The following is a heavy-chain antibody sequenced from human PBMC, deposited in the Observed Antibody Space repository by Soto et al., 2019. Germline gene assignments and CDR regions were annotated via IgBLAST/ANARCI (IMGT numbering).Heavy chain of an antibody. CDR2: VYMSGST. CDR3: ARTAGAAYYFDF. V-gene: IGHV4-4*07. CDR1: GDSMTKYY. J-gene: IGHJ4*02. Sequence: SETLSLTCTVSGDSMTKYYWSWIRQTAGKGLEWIGRVYMSGSTNYNPSLKSRVTMSIDTSNNHFSLDLKSVTAADTAVYYCARTAGAAYYFDFWGQGALVTVSS. D-gene: IGHD6-25*01.